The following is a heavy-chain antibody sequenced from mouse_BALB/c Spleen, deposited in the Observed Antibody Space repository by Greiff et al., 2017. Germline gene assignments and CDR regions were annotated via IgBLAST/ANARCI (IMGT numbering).Heavy chain of an antibody. CDR3: ARDFPNYEVAY. D-gene: IGHD2-1*01. J-gene: IGHJ3*01. CDR1: GFSLTSYD. V-gene: IGHV2-9-2*01. Sequence: QVQLKESGPGLVAPSQSLSITCTVSGFSLTSYDISWIRQPPGKGLEWLGVIWTGGGTNYNSAFMSRLSISKDNSKSQVFLKMNSLQTDDTAMYYCARDFPNYEVAYWGQGTLVTVSA. CDR2: IWTGGGT.